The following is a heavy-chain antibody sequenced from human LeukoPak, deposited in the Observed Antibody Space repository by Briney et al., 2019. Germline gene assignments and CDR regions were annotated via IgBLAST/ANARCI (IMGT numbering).Heavy chain of an antibody. CDR1: GYTFTGYY. J-gene: IGHJ4*02. CDR2: INPNSGGT. V-gene: IGHV1-2*04. D-gene: IGHD6-13*01. Sequence: VASVKVSCKASGYTFTGYYMHWVRQAPGQGLEWMGWINPNSGGTDYAQKFQGWVTMTRDTSISTAYMELSRLRSDDTAVYYCAPAAAGTFYFDYWGQGTLVTVSS. CDR3: APAAAGTFYFDY.